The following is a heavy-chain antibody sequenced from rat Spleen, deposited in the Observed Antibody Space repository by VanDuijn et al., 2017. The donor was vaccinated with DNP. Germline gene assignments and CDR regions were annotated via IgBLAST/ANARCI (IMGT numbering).Heavy chain of an antibody. J-gene: IGHJ3*01. CDR3: ARQRVMYTTATGFAY. CDR1: GFTFSDYA. D-gene: IGHD1-6*01. V-gene: IGHV5-17*01. CDR2: ISIGGGGT. Sequence: EVQLVESGGDLVQTGRSLRLSCAASGFTFSDYAMAWVRQAPKKGLEWVATISIGGGGTYYPDSVKGRFTISRDNAKSSLYLQMNSLRSEDTATYYCARQRVMYTTATGFAYWGQGTLVTVSS.